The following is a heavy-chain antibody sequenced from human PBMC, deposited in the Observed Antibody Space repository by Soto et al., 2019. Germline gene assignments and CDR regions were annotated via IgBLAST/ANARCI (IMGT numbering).Heavy chain of an antibody. CDR1: GFTFSNYA. D-gene: IGHD2-15*01. J-gene: IGHJ4*02. CDR3: AKDLGPVVVVPARPSYY. V-gene: IGHV3-23*01. CDR2: ISGSGGST. Sequence: GGSLRLSCAASGFTFSNYAMTWVRQAPGKGLEWVSGISGSGGSTYYADSVKGRFTISRDNSKSTLYLQMNSLRAEDTAVYYCAKDLGPVVVVPARPSYYWGQGTLVPVSS.